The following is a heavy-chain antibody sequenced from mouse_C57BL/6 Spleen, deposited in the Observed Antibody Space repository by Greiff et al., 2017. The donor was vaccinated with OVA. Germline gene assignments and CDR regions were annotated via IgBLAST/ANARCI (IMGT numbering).Heavy chain of an antibody. J-gene: IGHJ2*01. V-gene: IGHV1-50*01. CDR1: GYTFTSYW. D-gene: IGHD2-5*01. CDR2: IDPSDSDT. Sequence: QVQLQQPGAELVKPGASVKLSCKASGYTFTSYWMQWVKQRPGQGLEWIGEIDPSDSDTNYNQKFKGKATLTVDTSSSTAYMQLSSLTSEDSAVYYCAKYSNYYFDYWGQGTTLTVSS. CDR3: AKYSNYYFDY.